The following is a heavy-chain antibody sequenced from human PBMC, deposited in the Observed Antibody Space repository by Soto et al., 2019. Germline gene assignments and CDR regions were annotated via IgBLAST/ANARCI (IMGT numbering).Heavy chain of an antibody. CDR3: ARDVNYYDSSGYPDY. CDR2: ISAYNGNT. Sequence: ASVKVSCKASGYTFTSYGISWVRQAPGQGLEWMGWISAYNGNTNYARKLQGRVTMTTDTSTSTAYMELRSLRSDDTAVYYCARDVNYYDSSGYPDYWGQGTLVTVSS. CDR1: GYTFTSYG. J-gene: IGHJ4*02. D-gene: IGHD3-22*01. V-gene: IGHV1-18*04.